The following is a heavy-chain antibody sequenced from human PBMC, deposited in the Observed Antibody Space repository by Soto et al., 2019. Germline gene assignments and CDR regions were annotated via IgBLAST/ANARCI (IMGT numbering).Heavy chain of an antibody. D-gene: IGHD4-17*01. CDR3: ARQNKGDYGY. J-gene: IGHJ1*01. CDR2: IKQDGGET. CDR1: GFTFSDSW. V-gene: IGHV3-7*04. Sequence: EVQLVESGGGLGQPGGSLRLSCAASGFTFSDSWMSWVRQAPGKGLEWVANIKQDGGETYYLDAVKGRFTISRDNAKNSLYMQMTYLGVEDTAVYYGARQNKGDYGYWGQGTVVTVS.